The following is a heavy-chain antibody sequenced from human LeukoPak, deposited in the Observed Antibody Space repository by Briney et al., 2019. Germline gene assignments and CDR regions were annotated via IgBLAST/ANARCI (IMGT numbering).Heavy chain of an antibody. CDR2: ISGSGGST. V-gene: IGHV3-23*01. J-gene: IGHJ4*02. D-gene: IGHD3-22*01. Sequence: PGGSLRLSCAASGFTFSTYAMSWVRQAPGKGLEWVSGISGSGGSTYYADSVKGRFTISRDNAKNSLYLQMNSLRAEDTALYYCAKDPTYYYDSSGSYFDYWGQGTLVTVSS. CDR1: GFTFSTYA. CDR3: AKDPTYYYDSSGSYFDY.